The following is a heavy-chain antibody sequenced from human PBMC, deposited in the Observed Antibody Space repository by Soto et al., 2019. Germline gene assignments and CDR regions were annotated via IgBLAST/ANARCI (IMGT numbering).Heavy chain of an antibody. CDR1: GFTFSSYA. CDR3: ARSDSYTSAYYYSRPDHFYYGMDV. Sequence: GGSLRLSCVASGFTFSSYAMQWVRQAPGKGLEWVAVMSNDGTNQYYADSVKGRLTISRDNSKNTLHLQMNSLRTDDTAVYYCARSDSYTSAYYYSRPDHFYYGMDVRGQGTTVTVSS. D-gene: IGHD3-22*01. V-gene: IGHV3-30-3*01. J-gene: IGHJ6*02. CDR2: MSNDGTNQ.